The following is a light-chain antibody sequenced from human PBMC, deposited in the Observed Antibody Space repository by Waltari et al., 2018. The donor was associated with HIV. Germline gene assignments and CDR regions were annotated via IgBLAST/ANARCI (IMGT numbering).Light chain of an antibody. CDR3: VLYMGSGIRV. J-gene: IGLJ3*02. Sequence: QTVVTQEPSFSVSPGGTVTLTCGLSSGSVSTSYYPSWYQQTPGQAPRTLIYSTITRSSGVPDRFSGSILGNKAALTITGAQADDESDYYCVLYMGSGIRVFGGGTKLTVL. CDR2: STI. V-gene: IGLV8-61*01. CDR1: SGSVSTSYY.